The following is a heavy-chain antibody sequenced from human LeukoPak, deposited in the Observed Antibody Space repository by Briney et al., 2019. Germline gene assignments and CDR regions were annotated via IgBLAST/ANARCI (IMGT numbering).Heavy chain of an antibody. CDR2: IYYSGNT. CDR1: GGSISSGDYY. CDR3: ASRPESEAYFDY. Sequence: SGTLSLTCTVSGGSISSGDYYWSWIRQPPGRGLEFIGYIYYSGNTYYNPSLKSRVTISVDTSKNQFSLKLSSVTAADTAVYYCASRPESEAYFDYWGQGTLVTVSS. J-gene: IGHJ4*02. V-gene: IGHV4-30-4*01.